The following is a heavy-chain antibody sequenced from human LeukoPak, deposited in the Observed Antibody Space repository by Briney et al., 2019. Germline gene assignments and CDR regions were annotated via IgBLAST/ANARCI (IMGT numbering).Heavy chain of an antibody. CDR1: GFTFSSYS. CDR2: ISSSSSTI. CDR3: ARKNGLDY. V-gene: IGHV3-48*01. J-gene: IGHJ4*02. Sequence: WGSLRLSCAASGFTFSSYSMNWVRQAPGKGLEWVSYISSSSSTIYYADSVKGRFTISRDNAKNSLYLQMNSLRAEDTAVYYCARKNGLDYWGQGTLVTVSS.